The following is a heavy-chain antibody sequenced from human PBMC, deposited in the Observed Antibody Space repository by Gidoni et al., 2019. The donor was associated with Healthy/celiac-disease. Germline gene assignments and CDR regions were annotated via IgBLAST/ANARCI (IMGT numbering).Heavy chain of an antibody. CDR2: ISYDGSNK. J-gene: IGHJ6*02. D-gene: IGHD3-3*02. V-gene: IGHV3-30-3*01. CDR3: AREPVSTFPYYYGMDV. CDR1: GFPFRSYA. Sequence: QVQLVESGGGVVQPGRSLRLSCAASGFPFRSYAMHWVRQAPGKGLEWVAVISYDGSNKYYADSVKGRFTISRDNSKNTLYLQMNSLRAEDTAVYYCAREPVSTFPYYYGMDVWGQGTTVTVSS.